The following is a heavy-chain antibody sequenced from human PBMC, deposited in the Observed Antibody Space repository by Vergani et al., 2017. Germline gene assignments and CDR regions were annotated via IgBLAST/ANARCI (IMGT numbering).Heavy chain of an antibody. CDR3: ARAGVRAGFDF. J-gene: IGHJ4*02. V-gene: IGHV3-7*03. Sequence: EVQLLESGGGLAQPGGSLRLSCAASGFTFRNYAMTWVRQAPGKGLEWVANINSRGTKTDYMPSLGARFSISRDNTQRSLHLQMYNLRVEDTAIYYCARAGVRAGFDFWGQGTLVTVSS. D-gene: IGHD2-8*01. CDR2: INSRGTKT. CDR1: GFTFRNYA.